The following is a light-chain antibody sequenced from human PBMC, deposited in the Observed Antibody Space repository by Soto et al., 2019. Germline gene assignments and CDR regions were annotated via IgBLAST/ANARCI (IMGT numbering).Light chain of an antibody. CDR1: QGIRRD. Sequence: DIQMTQSPSSLSAPVGGRVTITCRASQGIRRDLGWYQQKPGKAPTRLIYAVSSLHSGVPSRFSVSGSGTEITLPISSLQPEDSATYYCLQHNSYPLTFCGGPKVQIK. J-gene: IGKJ4*01. V-gene: IGKV1-17*01. CDR3: LQHNSYPLT. CDR2: AVS.